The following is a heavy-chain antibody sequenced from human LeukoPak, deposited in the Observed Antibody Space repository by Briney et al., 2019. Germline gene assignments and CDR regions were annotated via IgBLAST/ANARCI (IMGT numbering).Heavy chain of an antibody. CDR1: GGSISSRSYY. D-gene: IGHD2-21*02. Sequence: SETLSLTCTVSGGSISSRSYYWGWIRQPPGKGLEWIGSLYYSGSTYYNPSLKSRVTISVDTSKNQFSLKLSSVTAADTAVYYCARDCGGDCYNAFDIWGQGTMVTVSS. CDR3: ARDCGGDCYNAFDI. J-gene: IGHJ3*02. CDR2: LYYSGST. V-gene: IGHV4-39*02.